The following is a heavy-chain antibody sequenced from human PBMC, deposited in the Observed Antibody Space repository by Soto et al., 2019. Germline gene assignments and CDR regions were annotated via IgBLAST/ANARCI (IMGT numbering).Heavy chain of an antibody. D-gene: IGHD2-15*01. CDR2: FFWDGDK. V-gene: IGHV2-5*02. Sequence: QITLRESGPTLVKSTQTLTLTCTFSGFSFSTNGVGVGWMRQPPGEALEWLALFFWDGDKRYSPSLKSRLTITKDTSKNRVVLTMTHTDPVDTATYYCVHSLRRDHCRGGNCYRFDVWGQGTPVTVSS. CDR1: GFSFSTNGVG. CDR3: VHSLRRDHCRGGNCYRFDV. J-gene: IGHJ5*02.